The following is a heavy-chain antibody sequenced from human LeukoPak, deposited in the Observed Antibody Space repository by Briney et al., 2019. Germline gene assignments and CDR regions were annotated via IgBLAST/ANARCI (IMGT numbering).Heavy chain of an antibody. CDR2: IYHSGST. CDR3: ARVCYYGSGANWFDP. CDR1: GGSISSGGYS. D-gene: IGHD3-10*01. V-gene: IGHV4-30-2*01. Sequence: SETLSLTCAVSGGSISSGGYSWSWIQQPPGKGLEWIGYIYHSGSTYYNPSLKSRVTISVDRSKNQFSLKLSSVTAADTAVYYCARVCYYGSGANWFDPWGQGTLVTVSS. J-gene: IGHJ5*02.